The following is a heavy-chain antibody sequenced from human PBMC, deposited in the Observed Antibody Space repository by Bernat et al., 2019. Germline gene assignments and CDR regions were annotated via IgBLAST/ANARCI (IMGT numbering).Heavy chain of an antibody. CDR2: IYYSGST. CDR1: GGSISSYY. V-gene: IGHV4-59*08. Sequence: QVQLQESGPGLVKPSETLSLTCTVSGGSISSYYWSWIRQPPGKGLEWIGYIYYSGSTNYNPSLKSRVTISVDTSKNQFSLKLSSVTAADTAVYYCARLAVGAAGNDYWGQGTLVTVSS. J-gene: IGHJ4*02. D-gene: IGHD6-13*01. CDR3: ARLAVGAAGNDY.